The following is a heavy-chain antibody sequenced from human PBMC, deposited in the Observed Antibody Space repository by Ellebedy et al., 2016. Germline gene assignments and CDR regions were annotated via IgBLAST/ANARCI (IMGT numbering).Heavy chain of an antibody. V-gene: IGHV1-69*04. D-gene: IGHD7-27*01. Sequence: ASVKVSCKASGGTFSSYAISWVRQAPGQGLEWMGRIIPILSITNYAQKFQGRVKITADKSTSTAYIELSSLRSEDTAIYYCARAPPPRGDRSADAFDIWGQGTMVTVST. J-gene: IGHJ3*02. CDR3: ARAPPPRGDRSADAFDI. CDR1: GGTFSSYA. CDR2: IIPILSIT.